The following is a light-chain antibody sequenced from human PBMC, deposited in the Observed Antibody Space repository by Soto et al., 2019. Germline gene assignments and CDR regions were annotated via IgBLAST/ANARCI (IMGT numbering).Light chain of an antibody. Sequence: DIQMTQSPYSLSASVGDRVTITCRASQSISSYLNWYQQKPGKDPKLLIYAASSLQSGVPSRFSGSGSGTDFTLAISSLQPEYFATYYCQQSYSTLWTLGQGTKVEIK. V-gene: IGKV1-39*01. CDR2: AAS. CDR3: QQSYSTLWT. CDR1: QSISSY. J-gene: IGKJ1*01.